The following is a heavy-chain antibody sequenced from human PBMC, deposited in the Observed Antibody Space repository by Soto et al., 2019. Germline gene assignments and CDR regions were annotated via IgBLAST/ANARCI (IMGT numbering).Heavy chain of an antibody. D-gene: IGHD6-13*01. J-gene: IGHJ6*02. V-gene: IGHV3-23*01. CDR1: GFTFSSYA. Sequence: EVQLLESGGGLVQPGGSLRLSCAASGFTFSSYAMSWVRQAPGKGLEWVSAISGSGGSTYYADSVKGRFTISRDNSKNTLYLQMNSLRAEDTAVYYCAKQLVSSWYYYYYGMDVWGQGTTGTVSS. CDR2: ISGSGGST. CDR3: AKQLVSSWYYYYYGMDV.